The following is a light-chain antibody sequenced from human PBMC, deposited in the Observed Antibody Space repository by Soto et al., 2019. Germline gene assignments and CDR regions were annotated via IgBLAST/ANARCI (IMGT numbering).Light chain of an antibody. CDR2: DVT. V-gene: IGLV2-14*03. Sequence: QSALTQPASVSGSPGQSITISCSGTPSDIGAYNYVSWYQHLPGKAPKVIIYDVTNRPSGVSSRFSGSKSGITASLTISGLQAEDEANDYCGSYTISSTLMIFGGGTKLTVL. CDR1: PSDIGAYNY. CDR3: GSYTISSTLMI. J-gene: IGLJ2*01.